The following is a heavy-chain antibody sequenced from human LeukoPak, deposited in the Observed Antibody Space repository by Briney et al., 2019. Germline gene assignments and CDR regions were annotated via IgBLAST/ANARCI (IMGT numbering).Heavy chain of an antibody. D-gene: IGHD3-22*01. V-gene: IGHV3-48*03. CDR2: ISSSGSTI. Sequence: GGSLRHSCAASGFTFNNYEMNWVRQAPGKGLELVSYISSSGSTIYYADSVKGRFTISRDNAKNSLYLQMNSLRAEDTAVYYCARDSRDSSGYFDYWGQGTLVTVSS. CDR3: ARDSRDSSGYFDY. CDR1: GFTFNNYE. J-gene: IGHJ4*02.